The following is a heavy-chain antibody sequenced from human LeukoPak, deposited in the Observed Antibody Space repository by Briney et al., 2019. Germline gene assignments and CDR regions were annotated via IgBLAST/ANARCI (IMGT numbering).Heavy chain of an antibody. CDR1: GFTFSNYG. CDR3: ARGSLYTSGTSSARFDL. J-gene: IGHJ4*02. CDR2: IRYDESNK. Sequence: GGSLRLSRVASGFTFSNYGMHWVRQAPGKGLEWISFIRYDESNKHFEDSVKGRFTMYRDNSKNTLYLQMSSLRSEDTAVYYCARGSLYTSGTSSARFDLWGQGTLVTVSS. V-gene: IGHV3-30*02. D-gene: IGHD3-10*01.